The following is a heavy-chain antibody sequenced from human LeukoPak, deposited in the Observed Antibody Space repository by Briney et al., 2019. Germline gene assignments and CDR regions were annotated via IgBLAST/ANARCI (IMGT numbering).Heavy chain of an antibody. CDR1: GFTFSSYS. Sequence: GGSLRLSCAASGFTFSSYSMNWVRQAPGKGLEWVSYISSSSSTIYYADSVKGRFTISRDNAKNSLYLQMNSLRAEDTAVYYCARGSSNSFDYWGQGTLVTVSS. CDR3: ARGSSNSFDY. V-gene: IGHV3-48*01. D-gene: IGHD2-2*01. CDR2: ISSSSSTI. J-gene: IGHJ4*02.